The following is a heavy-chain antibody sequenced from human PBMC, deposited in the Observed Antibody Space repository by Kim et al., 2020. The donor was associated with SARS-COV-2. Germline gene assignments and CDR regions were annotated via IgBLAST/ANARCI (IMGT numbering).Heavy chain of an antibody. CDR3: ARDKGTSSWYRHFDY. D-gene: IGHD6-13*01. Sequence: DSVKGRFTISRGNAQNSLFLQMNSLRDEDTAGYYCARDKGTSSWYRHFDYWGQGTLVTVSS. V-gene: IGHV3-48*02. J-gene: IGHJ4*02.